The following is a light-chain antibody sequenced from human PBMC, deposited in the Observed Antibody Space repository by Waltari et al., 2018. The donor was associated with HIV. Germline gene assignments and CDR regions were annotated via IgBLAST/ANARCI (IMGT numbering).Light chain of an antibody. CDR1: FGTVSTSCS. J-gene: IGLJ2*01. CDR3: LLYVGGSYL. V-gene: IGLV7-43*01. Sequence: QTVVTQESSLTVSPGGTVTLTCGLTFGTVSTSCSTNWLQQKPGHPPTALIYGGNTRHRWTPARYSGSILGDKATLTMTAVQAEDEAVYYCLLYVGGSYLFGGGTLVTVL. CDR2: GGN.